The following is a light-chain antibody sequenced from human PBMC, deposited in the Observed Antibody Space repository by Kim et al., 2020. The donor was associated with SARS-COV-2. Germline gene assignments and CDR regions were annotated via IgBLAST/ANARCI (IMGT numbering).Light chain of an antibody. CDR3: QQYYISPQT. CDR1: QSVFYTSNNKNY. Sequence: DIVMTQYPDSLAVSLGERATINCKSSQSVFYTSNNKNYLAWYQQKPGQPPKLFIYWASTRESGVPDRVSGSGSGTDFTLTISSLQAENVAVYYWQQYYISPQTFGQGTKVDIK. CDR2: WAS. V-gene: IGKV4-1*01. J-gene: IGKJ1*01.